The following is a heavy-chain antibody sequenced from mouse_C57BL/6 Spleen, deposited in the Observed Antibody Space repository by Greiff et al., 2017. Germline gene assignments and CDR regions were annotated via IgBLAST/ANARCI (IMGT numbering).Heavy chain of an antibody. CDR2: IDPENGDT. CDR1: GFNFKDDY. J-gene: IGHJ3*01. D-gene: IGHD1-1*01. CDR3: TTIYYYDSQGFAY. V-gene: IGHV14-4*01. Sequence: VQLKQSGAELVRPGASVKLSCTASGFNFKDDYMHWVKQRPEQGLEWIGWIDPENGDTEYASEFQGKATITANTTSNTAYLQLSSLTSEDTAVYYYTTIYYYDSQGFAYWGQGTLVTVSA.